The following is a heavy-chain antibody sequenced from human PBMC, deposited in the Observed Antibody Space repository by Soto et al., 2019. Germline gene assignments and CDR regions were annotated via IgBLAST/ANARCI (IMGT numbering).Heavy chain of an antibody. Sequence: SETLSLTCSVSGYSIRSGYYWGWVRQAPGKGLEWLGSVYHNGIMFHNPSFQSRVTISVDTSKNQFSLNLRSVTAADTAVYYCAALWFGELAFNYWGHGILVTVS. D-gene: IGHD3-10*01. J-gene: IGHJ4*01. V-gene: IGHV4-38-2*02. CDR3: AALWFGELAFNY. CDR1: GYSIRSGYY. CDR2: VYHNGIM.